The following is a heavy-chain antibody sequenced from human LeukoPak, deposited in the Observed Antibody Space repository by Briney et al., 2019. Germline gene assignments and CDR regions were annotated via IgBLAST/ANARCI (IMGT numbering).Heavy chain of an antibody. CDR3: ASRTHSGIDY. CDR1: GGSISSYY. D-gene: IGHD6-25*01. J-gene: IGHJ4*02. Sequence: PSETLSLTCTVSGGSISSYYWSWIRQPPGKGLEWIGYIYYSGSTNYNPSLKSRVTISVDTSKNQFSLKLSSVTAADTAVYYCASRTHSGIDYWGQGTLVTVSS. V-gene: IGHV4-59*12. CDR2: IYYSGST.